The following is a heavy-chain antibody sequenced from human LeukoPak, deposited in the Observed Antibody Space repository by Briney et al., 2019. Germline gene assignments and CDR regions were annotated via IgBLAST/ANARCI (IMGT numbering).Heavy chain of an antibody. Sequence: GSLRLSCAASGFTFSSYAMSWVRQAPGKGLEWIGEINHSGSTNYNPSLKSRVTISVDTSKNQFSLKLSSVTAADTAVYYCARKVRGVIPHYYYYGMDVWGQGTTVTVSS. CDR1: GFTFSSYA. CDR3: ARKVRGVIPHYYYYGMDV. D-gene: IGHD3-10*01. CDR2: INHSGST. V-gene: IGHV4-34*01. J-gene: IGHJ6*02.